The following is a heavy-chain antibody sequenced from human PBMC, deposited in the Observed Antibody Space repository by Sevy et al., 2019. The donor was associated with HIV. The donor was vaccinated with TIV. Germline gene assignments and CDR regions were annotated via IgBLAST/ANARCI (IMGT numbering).Heavy chain of an antibody. CDR1: GFTFSNAW. CDR2: IKSKTDGGTT. J-gene: IGHJ4*02. CDR3: TTDSHYYDSSGYYQSVDY. Sequence: GGSLRLSCAASGFTFSNAWMNWVRQAPGKGLELVGRIKSKTDGGTTDYAAPVKGRFTISRDDSKNTLYLQMNSLKTEDTAVYYCTTDSHYYDSSGYYQSVDYWGQGTLVTVSS. V-gene: IGHV3-15*07. D-gene: IGHD3-22*01.